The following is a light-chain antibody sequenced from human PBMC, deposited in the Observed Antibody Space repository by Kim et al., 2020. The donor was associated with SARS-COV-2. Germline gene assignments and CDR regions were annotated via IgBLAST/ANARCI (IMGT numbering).Light chain of an antibody. J-gene: IGKJ5*01. V-gene: IGKV3-11*01. CDR1: QSIGIY. CDR2: GAS. Sequence: EIVMTQSPATLSVSPGERATLSCRASQSIGIYLAWYQQKPGQAPRLLIYGASTRATGVPARFSGSGSGTDFTLTISSLEPEDFAVYYCQQRSNWPPITFGQGTRLEIK. CDR3: QQRSNWPPIT.